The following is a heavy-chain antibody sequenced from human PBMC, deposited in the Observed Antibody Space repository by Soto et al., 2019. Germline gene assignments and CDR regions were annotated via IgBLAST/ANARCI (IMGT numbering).Heavy chain of an antibody. V-gene: IGHV1-46*01. Sequence: ASVKVSCKASGYTFSTYYMHWVRQAPGQGYEWMGIITTSGGSTTYAQKFQGRVTMTRDTSTTTVYMELSSLKSEDTAVYYCARYNYNGYYFDYWGKGTLVTVSS. D-gene: IGHD1-20*01. CDR3: ARYNYNGYYFDY. CDR2: ITTSGGST. J-gene: IGHJ4*02. CDR1: GYTFSTYY.